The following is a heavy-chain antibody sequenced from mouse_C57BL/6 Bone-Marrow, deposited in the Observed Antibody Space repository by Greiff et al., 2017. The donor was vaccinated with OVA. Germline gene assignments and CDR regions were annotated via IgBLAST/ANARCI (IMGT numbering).Heavy chain of an antibody. D-gene: IGHD1-1*01. CDR1: GFTFSSYA. V-gene: IGHV5-4*01. J-gene: IGHJ3*01. CDR3: ARDDGSSLAY. Sequence: EVKLVESGGGLVKPGGSLKLSCAASGFTFSSYAMSWVRQTPEKRLEWVATISDGGSYTYYPDNVKGRFTISRDNAKNNLYLQMSHLKSEDTAMYYCARDDGSSLAYWAKGLWSLSLQ. CDR2: ISDGGSYT.